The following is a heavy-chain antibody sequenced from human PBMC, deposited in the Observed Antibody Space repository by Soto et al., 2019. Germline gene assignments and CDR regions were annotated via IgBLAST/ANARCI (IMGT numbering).Heavy chain of an antibody. CDR1: GGSISSGGYY. CDR2: IYYSGST. D-gene: IGHD6-13*01. Sequence: SETLSLTCTVSGGSISSGGYYWSWIRQHPGKGLEWIGYIYYSGSTYYNPSLKSRVTISVDTSKNQSSLKLSSVTAADTAVYYCARAAHYSSPFRWFDPWGQGTLVTVSS. V-gene: IGHV4-31*03. CDR3: ARAAHYSSPFRWFDP. J-gene: IGHJ5*02.